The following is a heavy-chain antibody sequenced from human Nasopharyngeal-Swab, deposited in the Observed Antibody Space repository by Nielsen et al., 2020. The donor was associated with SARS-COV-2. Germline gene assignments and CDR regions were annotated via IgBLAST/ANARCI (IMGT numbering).Heavy chain of an antibody. CDR2: ISGSGGST. D-gene: IGHD3-3*01. V-gene: IGHV3-23*01. Sequence: GESLKISCAASGFTFSSYAMSWVRQDPGKGLEWVSAISGSGGSTYYADSVKGRLTISRDNSKNTLYLQMNSLRAEDTAVYYCAKSSSLYYDFWSGYGGWFDPWGQGTLVTVSS. CDR3: AKSSSLYYDFWSGYGGWFDP. J-gene: IGHJ5*02. CDR1: GFTFSSYA.